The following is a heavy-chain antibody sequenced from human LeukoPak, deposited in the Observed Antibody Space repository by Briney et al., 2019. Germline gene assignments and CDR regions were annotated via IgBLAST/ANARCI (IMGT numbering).Heavy chain of an antibody. V-gene: IGHV4-39*01. CDR2: IYYSGST. CDR1: GVSISSSNYY. J-gene: IGHJ4*02. CDR3: ARRYYPGSGSYPAHIDY. D-gene: IGHD3-10*01. Sequence: SETLSLTCTVSGVSISSSNYYWGWIRQPPGKGLEWIGSIYYSGSTYYNPSLKSRVTISVDTSKNQFSLKLSSVTAADTAVYYCARRYYPGSGSYPAHIDYWGQGTLVTVSS.